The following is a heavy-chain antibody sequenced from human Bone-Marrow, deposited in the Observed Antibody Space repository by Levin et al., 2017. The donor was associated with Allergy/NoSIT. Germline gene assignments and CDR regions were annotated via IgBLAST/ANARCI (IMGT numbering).Heavy chain of an antibody. CDR3: ARDHGDSSDAFAI. D-gene: IGHD4-17*01. J-gene: IGHJ3*02. Sequence: SETLSLTCSVSGGSVRGENYYWSWIRQPPGKRLEWIGYISYSGATTYSPSLESRVTISFGASENHFSLRLSSLTAADTAVYYCARDHGDSSDAFAIWGQGTMVTVSS. CDR2: ISYSGAT. CDR1: GGSVRGENYY. V-gene: IGHV4-61*03.